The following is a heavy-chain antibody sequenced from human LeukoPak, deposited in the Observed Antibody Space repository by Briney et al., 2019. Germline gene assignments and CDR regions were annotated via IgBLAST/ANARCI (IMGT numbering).Heavy chain of an antibody. CDR3: ARHQCSGIRCYNFYFYGMDV. CDR1: GGSITSSIDY. CDR2: IYYSTST. Sequence: PSETLSLTCTVSGGSITSSIDYWGWVRQPPGKGLEWIAAIYYSTSTQYNPSLKSRVTMSVDTSKNQFSLKLSSMTAADTAVYYCARHQCSGIRCYNFYFYGMDVWGQGTTVTVSS. J-gene: IGHJ6*02. D-gene: IGHD2-2*02. V-gene: IGHV4-39*01.